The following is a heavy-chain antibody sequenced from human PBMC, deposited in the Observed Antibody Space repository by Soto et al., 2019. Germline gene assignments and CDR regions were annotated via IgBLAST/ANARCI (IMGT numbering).Heavy chain of an antibody. V-gene: IGHV1-3*01. Sequence: ASVKVSCKASGYTFTSYAMHWVRQAPGQRLEWMGWFNAGNGNTKYSQKFQGRVTITRDTSASTAYMELSSLRSEDTAVYYCARDGPHRGDFWSGYYGLRDAFDIWGQGTMVTVSS. CDR2: FNAGNGNT. D-gene: IGHD3-3*01. J-gene: IGHJ3*02. CDR1: GYTFTSYA. CDR3: ARDGPHRGDFWSGYYGLRDAFDI.